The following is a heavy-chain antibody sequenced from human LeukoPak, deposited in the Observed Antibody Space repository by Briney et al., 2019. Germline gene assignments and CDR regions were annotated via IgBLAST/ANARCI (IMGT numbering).Heavy chain of an antibody. V-gene: IGHV3-21*01. J-gene: IGHJ4*02. CDR1: GFTFSGYS. D-gene: IGHD2-15*01. Sequence: GGSLRLSCAASGFTFSGYSMNWVRQAPGKGLEWVSSISSSSSYIYYADSVKGRFTISRDNAKNSLYLQMNSLRAEDTAVYYCAREGYCSGGSCEGFDYWGQGTLVTVSS. CDR3: AREGYCSGGSCEGFDY. CDR2: ISSSSSYI.